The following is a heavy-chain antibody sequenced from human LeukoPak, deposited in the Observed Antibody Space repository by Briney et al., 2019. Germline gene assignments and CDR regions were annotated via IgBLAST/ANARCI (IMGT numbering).Heavy chain of an antibody. V-gene: IGHV3-9*01. CDR3: AKDIASSSWYYMDV. D-gene: IGHD6-13*01. Sequence: PGRSLRLSCAASGFTFDDYAMHWVRQAPGKGLEWVSGISWNSGSIGYADSVKGRFTISRDNAKNSLYLQMNSLRAEDTALYYCAKDIASSSWYYMDVWGKGTTVTVSS. CDR1: GFTFDDYA. CDR2: ISWNSGSI. J-gene: IGHJ6*03.